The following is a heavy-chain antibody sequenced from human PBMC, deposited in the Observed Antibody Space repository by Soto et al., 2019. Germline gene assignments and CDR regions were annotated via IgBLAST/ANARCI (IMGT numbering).Heavy chain of an antibody. D-gene: IGHD5-18*01. J-gene: IGHJ4*02. V-gene: IGHV4-61*01. Sequence: SETLSLTCTVSGGSISGSSYYWAWLRQSPGKGLEWIGYIYSSGSTHYNPSPQNRVTISIDTSKNQVSLKVNSVTAADTAVYYCARDHPHSYGVYYFDYWGQGTPVTVSS. CDR3: ARDHPHSYGVYYFDY. CDR1: GGSISGSSYY. CDR2: IYSSGST.